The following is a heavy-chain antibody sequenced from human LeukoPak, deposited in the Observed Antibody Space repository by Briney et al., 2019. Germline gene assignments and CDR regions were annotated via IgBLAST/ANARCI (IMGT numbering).Heavy chain of an antibody. CDR2: IIPIFGTA. J-gene: IGHJ6*03. CDR3: AREAVYSSSLMAHYYHYMDV. CDR1: GGTFSSYA. D-gene: IGHD6-13*01. V-gene: IGHV1-69*13. Sequence: SVKVSCKASGGTFSSYAISWVRQAPGQGLEWMGGIIPIFGTANYAQKFQGRVTITADESTSTAYMELSSLRSEDTAVYYCAREAVYSSSLMAHYYHYMDVWGKGTTVTVSS.